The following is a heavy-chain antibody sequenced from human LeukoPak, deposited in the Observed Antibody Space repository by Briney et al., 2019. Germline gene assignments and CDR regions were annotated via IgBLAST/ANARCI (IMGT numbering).Heavy chain of an antibody. D-gene: IGHD5-18*01. CDR3: ATSPVYSYGHPYYFDY. CDR2: ISYDGSNK. J-gene: IGHJ4*02. V-gene: IGHV3-30*04. CDR1: GFTFSSYA. Sequence: PGGSLRLSCAASGFTFSSYAMHWVRQAPGKGLECVAVISYDGSNKYYADSVKGRFTIPRDNSKNTLYLQMNSLRAEDTAVYYCATSPVYSYGHPYYFDYWGQGTLVTVSS.